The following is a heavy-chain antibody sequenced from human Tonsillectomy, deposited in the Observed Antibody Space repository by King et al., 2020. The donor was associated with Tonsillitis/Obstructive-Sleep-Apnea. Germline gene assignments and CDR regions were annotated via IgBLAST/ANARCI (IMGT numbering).Heavy chain of an antibody. Sequence: VQLQQWGAGLLKPSETLSLTCAVYGGSFSGYYWSWIRQPPGKGLEWIGEINHSGSTNYNPSLKSRVTISVDTSKNQFSLKLNSVTAADTAVYYCARTKDNWNDRPPDYWGQGTLVTVSS. CDR1: GGSFSGYY. J-gene: IGHJ4*02. V-gene: IGHV4-34*01. D-gene: IGHD1-1*01. CDR2: INHSGST. CDR3: ARTKDNWNDRPPDY.